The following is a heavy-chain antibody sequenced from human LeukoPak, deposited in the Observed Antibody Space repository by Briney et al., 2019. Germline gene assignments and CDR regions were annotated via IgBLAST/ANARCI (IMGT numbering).Heavy chain of an antibody. CDR2: IYTSGTT. D-gene: IGHD3-16*01. V-gene: IGHV4-61*09. J-gene: IGHJ6*03. CDR3: ARVEGGTYFDYYYMDV. Sequence: SQTLSLTCTVSGGSISSGSYYWTWIRQPAGRGLEWIGHIYTSGTTNYNPSLKSRVTISVGTSKKQFSLKLSSVTAADTAVYYCARVEGGTYFDYYYMDVWGKGTTVTVSS. CDR1: GGSISSGSYY.